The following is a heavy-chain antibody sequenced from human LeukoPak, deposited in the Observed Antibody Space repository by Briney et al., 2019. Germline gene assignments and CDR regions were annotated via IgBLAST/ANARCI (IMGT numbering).Heavy chain of an antibody. Sequence: GGSLRLSCAASGFTFSSYVMSWVRQAPGKGLEWVSSVSDSGDDTYYADSVKGRFTSSRDNSKNTLFLQMNNLRVDDTAVYYCAKRSLYSAAPYFDSWGQGTLVIVSS. J-gene: IGHJ4*02. V-gene: IGHV3-23*01. CDR2: VSDSGDDT. CDR3: AKRSLYSAAPYFDS. D-gene: IGHD4-11*01. CDR1: GFTFSSYV.